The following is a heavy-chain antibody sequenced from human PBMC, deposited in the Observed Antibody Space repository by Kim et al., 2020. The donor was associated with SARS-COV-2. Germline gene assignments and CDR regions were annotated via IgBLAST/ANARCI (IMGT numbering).Heavy chain of an antibody. V-gene: IGHV1-8*01. D-gene: IGHD2-2*02. J-gene: IGHJ6*03. CDR3: AREGGDCSSTSCYTIYYYMDV. CDR2: MNPNSGNT. CDR1: GYTFTSYD. Sequence: ASVKVSCKASGYTFTSYDINWVRQATGQGREWMGWMNPNSGNTGYAQKFQGRVTMTRNTSISTAYMELSSLRSEDTAVYYCAREGGDCSSTSCYTIYYYMDVWGKGTTVTVPS.